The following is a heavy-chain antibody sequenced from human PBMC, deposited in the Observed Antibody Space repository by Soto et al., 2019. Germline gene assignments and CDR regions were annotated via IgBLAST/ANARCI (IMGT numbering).Heavy chain of an antibody. CDR1: GYSFTTYW. Sequence: ESLKISCKRSGYSFTTYWIGWVRQMPGKGLEWMGIIYPGGSDTRYSPSFQGQVTISADKSISTAYLQWSSLKASETAMYYCQRFAPNSGWSNIGGMDVWGQGTTVTVSS. D-gene: IGHD6-19*01. J-gene: IGHJ6*02. CDR2: IYPGGSDT. V-gene: IGHV5-51*01. CDR3: QRFAPNSGWSNIGGMDV.